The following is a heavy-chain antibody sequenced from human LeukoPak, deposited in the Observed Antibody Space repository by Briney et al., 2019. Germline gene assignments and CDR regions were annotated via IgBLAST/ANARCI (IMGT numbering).Heavy chain of an antibody. V-gene: IGHV3-43*02. CDR1: GFTFDDYA. CDR3: AKDSWNVDTAMVTPFDY. CDR2: ISGDGGST. Sequence: GGSLRLSCAASGFTFDDYAMHWVRQAPGKGLEWVSLISGDGGSTCYADSVKGRFTISRDNSKNSLYLQMNSLRTEDTALYYCAKDSWNVDTAMVTPFDYWGQGTLVTVSS. D-gene: IGHD5-18*01. J-gene: IGHJ4*02.